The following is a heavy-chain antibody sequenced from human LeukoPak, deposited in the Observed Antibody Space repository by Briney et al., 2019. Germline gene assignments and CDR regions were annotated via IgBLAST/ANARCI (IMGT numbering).Heavy chain of an antibody. CDR1: GGSFSGYY. V-gene: IGHV4-34*01. CDR2: INHSGST. CDR3: ARDSGHYGIGL. J-gene: IGHJ4*02. D-gene: IGHD4-17*01. Sequence: SETLSLTCAVYGGSFSGYYWSWIRQPPGKGLEWIGEINHSGSTNYNPSLKSRVTMSVDTSKNQFSLKLSSVTAADTAVYYCARDSGHYGIGLWGQGTLVTVSS.